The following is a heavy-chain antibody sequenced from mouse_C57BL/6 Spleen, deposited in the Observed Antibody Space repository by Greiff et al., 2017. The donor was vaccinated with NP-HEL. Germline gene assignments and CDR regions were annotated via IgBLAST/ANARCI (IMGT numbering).Heavy chain of an antibody. CDR3: ARGDDGSSSYAMDY. CDR1: GYTFTSYW. D-gene: IGHD1-1*01. CDR2: IDPNSGGT. Sequence: QVQLKQPGAELVKPGASVKLSCKASGYTFTSYWMHWVKQRPGRGLEWIGRIDPNSGGTKYNEKFKSKATLTVDKPSSTAYMQLSSLTSEDSAVYYCARGDDGSSSYAMDYWGQGTSVTVSS. J-gene: IGHJ4*01. V-gene: IGHV1-72*01.